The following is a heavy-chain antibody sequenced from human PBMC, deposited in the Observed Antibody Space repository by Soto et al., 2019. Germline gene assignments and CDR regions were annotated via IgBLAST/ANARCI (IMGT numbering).Heavy chain of an antibody. D-gene: IGHD1-26*01. CDR2: IDTDGSST. CDR3: VRGDFRVGMDY. CDR1: GVTFSRYW. J-gene: IGHJ4*02. Sequence: GGALRLSGAACGVTFSRYWRHWVLQAPGKGLVWVAHIDTDGSSTSYADSVKGRFTISRDNAKNTLYLQMNSVRAEFMAVYYCVRGDFRVGMDYWGLGTMVPVSS. V-gene: IGHV3-74*01.